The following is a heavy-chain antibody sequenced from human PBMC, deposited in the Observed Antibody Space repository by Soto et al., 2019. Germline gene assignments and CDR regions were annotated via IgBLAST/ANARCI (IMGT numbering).Heavy chain of an antibody. J-gene: IGHJ4*02. V-gene: IGHV3-11*01. CDR2: ISSSGSTI. D-gene: IGHD6-19*01. CDR3: ARGLQGGGGWVGCFDY. Sequence: QVQLVESGGGLVKPGGSLRLSCAASGFTFSDYYMSWIRQAPGKGLEWVSDISSSGSTIYYAHSVKGRFTISGDKAKNSVYLQMSSRRAEDTAVYYCARGLQGGGGWVGCFDYWGQGTLVTVSS. CDR1: GFTFSDYY.